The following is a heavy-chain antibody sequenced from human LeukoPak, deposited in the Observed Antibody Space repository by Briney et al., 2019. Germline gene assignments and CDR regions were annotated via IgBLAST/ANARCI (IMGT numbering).Heavy chain of an antibody. J-gene: IGHJ5*02. D-gene: IGHD1-26*01. CDR2: ISHAGST. Sequence: KSSETLSLTCTVSGDSISSNNWWNWVRQPPGKGLDWIGEISHAGSTKYNPSLKNRVTISVDTSKNQFSLKLSSVTAADTAVYYCARAHPGGSYYGNWFDPWGQGTLVTVSS. CDR3: ARAHPGGSYYGNWFDP. CDR1: GDSISSNNW. V-gene: IGHV4-4*02.